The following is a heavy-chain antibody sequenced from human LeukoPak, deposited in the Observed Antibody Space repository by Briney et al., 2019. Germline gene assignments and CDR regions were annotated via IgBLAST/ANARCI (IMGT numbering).Heavy chain of an antibody. CDR3: AKSPVSSCRGSFCYPFDY. V-gene: IGHV3-23*01. J-gene: IGHJ4*02. Sequence: GGSLRLSCAASGFTFSTYAMSWVRQIPGKGLEWVSAISGSDDGTYYTDSVKGRFTISRDNSRNTLYLQMNTLRAEDTAVYFCAKSPVSSCRGSFCYPFDYWGQGNLVTVSS. CDR2: ISGSDDGT. CDR1: GFTFSTYA. D-gene: IGHD2-15*01.